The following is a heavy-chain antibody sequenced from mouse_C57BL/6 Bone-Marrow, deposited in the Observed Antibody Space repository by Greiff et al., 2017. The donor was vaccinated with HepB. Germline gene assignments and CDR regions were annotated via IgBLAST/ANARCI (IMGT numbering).Heavy chain of an antibody. Sequence: QVQLQQPGAELVKPGASVKLSCKASGYTFTSYWMHWVKQRPGQGLEWIGMIHPNSGSTNYNVKFKSKATLTVDKSSSTAYMQLSSLTSEDSAVYYCARSYYYGSSSWFAYWGQGTLVTVSA. J-gene: IGHJ3*01. CDR2: IHPNSGST. CDR3: ARSYYYGSSSWFAY. D-gene: IGHD1-1*01. CDR1: GYTFTSYW. V-gene: IGHV1-64*01.